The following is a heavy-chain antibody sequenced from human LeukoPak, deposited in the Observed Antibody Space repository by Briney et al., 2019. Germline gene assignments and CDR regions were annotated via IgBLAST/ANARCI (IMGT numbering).Heavy chain of an antibody. D-gene: IGHD6-19*01. Sequence: GGSLRLSCSASGFSFSSYAMHRVRQAPGKGLEHISLINNVGDRAYCADSVTGRFTISRDNPKNTLYLQMSSLRAEDTAVYYCVKDRSWGGSGWYFDYWGQGTLVTVSS. J-gene: IGHJ4*02. CDR3: VKDRSWGGSGWYFDY. V-gene: IGHV3-64D*06. CDR2: INNVGDRA. CDR1: GFSFSSYA.